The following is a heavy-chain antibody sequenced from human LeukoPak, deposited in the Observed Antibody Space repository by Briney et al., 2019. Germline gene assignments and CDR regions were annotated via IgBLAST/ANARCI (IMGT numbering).Heavy chain of an antibody. Sequence: QSGGSLRLSCAASGFTLSSYGMSWVRQAPGKGLERVSAISAGGGSTYYADSVKGRFTISRDNSKNTLSLQMNSLRAEDTAVYYCAKDFVGVAVAGLWGQGSLVTVSS. D-gene: IGHD6-19*01. V-gene: IGHV3-23*01. CDR3: AKDFVGVAVAGL. CDR2: ISAGGGST. CDR1: GFTLSSYG. J-gene: IGHJ4*02.